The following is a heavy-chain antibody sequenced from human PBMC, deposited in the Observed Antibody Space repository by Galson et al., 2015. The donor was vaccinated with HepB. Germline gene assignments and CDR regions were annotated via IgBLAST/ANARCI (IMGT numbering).Heavy chain of an antibody. CDR1: GFSLRSYG. V-gene: IGHV3-30*18. CDR2: ISYDGSTK. D-gene: IGHD4-17*01. J-gene: IGHJ5*02. Sequence: SLRLSCAVSGFSLRSYGMHWVRQAPGEGLEWVAVISYDGSTKYYADSVKGRFTISRDNSKNILYLQMSSLRVEDTAVYYCAKEYGDFEPWGQGTLVTVSS. CDR3: AKEYGDFEP.